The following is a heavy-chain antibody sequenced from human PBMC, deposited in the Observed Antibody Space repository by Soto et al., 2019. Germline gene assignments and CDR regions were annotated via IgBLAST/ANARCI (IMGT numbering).Heavy chain of an antibody. CDR1: GYTFTNYA. CDR2: INAGNGNT. V-gene: IGHV1-3*01. D-gene: IGHD2-15*01. CDR3: ARGPGGPDGPGDY. J-gene: IGHJ4*02. Sequence: QVQLVQSGAEVKKPGPSVKVSCKASGYTFTNYAMHWVRQAPGHRLEWMGWINAGNGNTTYSQKFQGRVTITRDTAASTAYMDLSSLRSEDTAVYYCARGPGGPDGPGDYWGQGTLVTVSS.